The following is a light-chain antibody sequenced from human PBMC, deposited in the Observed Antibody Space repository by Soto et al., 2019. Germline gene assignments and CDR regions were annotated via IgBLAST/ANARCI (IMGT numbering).Light chain of an antibody. V-gene: IGKV3-20*01. CDR1: QSVSSK. Sequence: EIVMAQSQGTLSVSPGERATLSCRASQSVSSKLAWYQQKPGQAPRLLIYGASNRATGIPDRFSGTGSGTDFTLTISRLEPEDFAVYYCQQYGSSGTFGQGTKVDIK. CDR3: QQYGSSGT. J-gene: IGKJ1*01. CDR2: GAS.